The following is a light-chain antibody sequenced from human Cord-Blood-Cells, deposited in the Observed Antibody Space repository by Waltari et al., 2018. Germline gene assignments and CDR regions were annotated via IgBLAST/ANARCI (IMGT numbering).Light chain of an antibody. J-gene: IGKJ3*01. CDR2: AAS. V-gene: IGKV1-39*01. CDR3: QQSYSTPFT. CDR1: QSISSY. Sequence: DIQMPQTPSSPSASVGERVSITCRASQSISSYLNGYQQKPGKAPKLLIYAASRLQSRVPSMFSGSGSETDFTLTISSLQPEDFATYYCQQSYSTPFTVGPWTKVDIK.